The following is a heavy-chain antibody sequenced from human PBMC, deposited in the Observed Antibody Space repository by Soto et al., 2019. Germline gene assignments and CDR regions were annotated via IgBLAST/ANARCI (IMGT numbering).Heavy chain of an antibody. J-gene: IGHJ6*02. Sequence: GGSLRLSCAASGFTVSSNYMSWVRQAPGKGLEWVSVIYSGGSTYYADSVKGRFTISRDNSKNTLYLQMNSLRAEDTAVYYCAKALGRIAAAGIPYYYYYGMDVWGQGTTVTVSS. CDR2: IYSGGST. CDR3: AKALGRIAAAGIPYYYYYGMDV. D-gene: IGHD6-13*01. V-gene: IGHV3-53*01. CDR1: GFTVSSNY.